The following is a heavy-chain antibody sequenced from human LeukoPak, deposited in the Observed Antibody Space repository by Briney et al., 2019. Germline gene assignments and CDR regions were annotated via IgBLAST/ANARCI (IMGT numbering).Heavy chain of an antibody. V-gene: IGHV1-69*01. CDR3: ARVSSSGYVPGNWFDP. D-gene: IGHD6-19*01. CDR1: GGTFSSYA. J-gene: IGHJ5*02. CDR2: IIPIFGTA. Sequence: GASVKVSCKASGGTFSSYAISWVRQAPGQGLEWMGGIIPIFGTANYAQKFQGRVTITADESTSTAYMELSSLRSEDTAVYYCARVSSSGYVPGNWFDPWGQGTLVTVPS.